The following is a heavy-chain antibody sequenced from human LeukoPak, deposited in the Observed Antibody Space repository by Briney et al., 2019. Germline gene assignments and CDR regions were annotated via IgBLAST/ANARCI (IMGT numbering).Heavy chain of an antibody. J-gene: IGHJ3*02. V-gene: IGHV5-51*01. CDR3: ARQFRGVTMVRGVIIGSDAFDI. Sequence: GESLKISCKGSGYSFTSYWIGWVRQMPGKGLEWMGIIYPGDSDTGYSPSFQGQVTISADKSISTAYLQWSSLKASDTAMYYCARQFRGVTMVRGVIIGSDAFDIWGQGTMVTVSS. CDR2: IYPGDSDT. D-gene: IGHD3-10*01. CDR1: GYSFTSYW.